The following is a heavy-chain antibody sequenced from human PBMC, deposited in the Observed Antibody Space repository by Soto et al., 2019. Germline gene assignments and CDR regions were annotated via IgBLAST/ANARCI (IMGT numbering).Heavy chain of an antibody. CDR3: ARAIAVAGTAQVDY. CDR1: GYTFTSYG. J-gene: IGHJ4*02. V-gene: IGHV1-18*01. D-gene: IGHD6-19*01. CDR2: NSAYNGNT. Sequence: ASVKVSCKASGYTFTSYGISWVRQAPGQGLEWMGWNSAYNGNTNYAQKLQGRVTMTTDTSTSTAYMELRSLRSDDTAVYYCARAIAVAGTAQVDYWGQGTLVTVSS.